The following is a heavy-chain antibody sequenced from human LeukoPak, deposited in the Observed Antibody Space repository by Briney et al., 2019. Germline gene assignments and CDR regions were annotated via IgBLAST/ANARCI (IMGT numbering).Heavy chain of an antibody. Sequence: SETLSLTCAVYGGSFSGYYWSWIRQPPGKGLEWMGEINHSGSTNYNPSLKSRVTISVDTSKNQFSLKLSSVTAPDTAVYYCARGRYCSSTSCYGGYYYYYYGMDVWGKGTTVTVSS. J-gene: IGHJ6*04. CDR2: INHSGST. CDR1: GGSFSGYY. V-gene: IGHV4-34*01. D-gene: IGHD2-2*01. CDR3: ARGRYCSSTSCYGGYYYYYYGMDV.